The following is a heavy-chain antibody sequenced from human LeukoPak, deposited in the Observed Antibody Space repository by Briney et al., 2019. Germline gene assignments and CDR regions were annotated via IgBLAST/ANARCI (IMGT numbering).Heavy chain of an antibody. CDR1: GFTFSSYS. CDR2: ISSSSSYI. Sequence: PGGSLRLSCAASGFTFSSYSMNWVRQAPGKGLEWVSSISSSSSYIYYADSVKGRFTISRDNSKNTLYLQMNSLRAEDTAVYYCAKDGMPIQNDYMTLYYFDYWGQGTLVTVSS. CDR3: AKDGMPIQNDYMTLYYFDY. J-gene: IGHJ4*02. D-gene: IGHD4-11*01. V-gene: IGHV3-21*01.